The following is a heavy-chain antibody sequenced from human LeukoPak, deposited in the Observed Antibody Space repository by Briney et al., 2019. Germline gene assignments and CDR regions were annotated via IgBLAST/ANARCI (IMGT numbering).Heavy chain of an antibody. D-gene: IGHD3-10*01. J-gene: IGHJ6*03. CDR3: ARDRSNIGGYYYMDV. CDR1: GGSISSGSYY. Sequence: SETLSLTCTVSGGSISSGSYYWSWIRQPAGKGLEWIGRIYTSGSTNYNPSLKSRVTISVDTSKNQFSLKLSSVTAAATAVYYCARDRSNIGGYYYMDVWGKGTTVTVSS. V-gene: IGHV4-61*02. CDR2: IYTSGST.